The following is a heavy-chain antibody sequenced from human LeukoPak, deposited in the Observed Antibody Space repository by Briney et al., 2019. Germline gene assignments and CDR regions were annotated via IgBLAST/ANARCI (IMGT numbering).Heavy chain of an antibody. Sequence: GGSLRLSCAASGFTFDDYAMHWVRHAPGKGLEWVSGISWNSGSIGYADSVKGRFTISRDNAKNSLYLQMNSLRAEDTAVYYCARDDYYDSSGYDYWGQGTLVTVSS. V-gene: IGHV3-9*01. CDR3: ARDDYYDSSGYDY. D-gene: IGHD3-22*01. CDR1: GFTFDDYA. J-gene: IGHJ4*02. CDR2: ISWNSGSI.